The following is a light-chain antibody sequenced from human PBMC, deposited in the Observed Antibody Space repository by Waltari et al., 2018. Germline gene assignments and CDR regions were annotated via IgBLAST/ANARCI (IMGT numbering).Light chain of an antibody. V-gene: IGKV3-15*01. J-gene: IGKJ1*01. CDR1: QSVNSN. CDR3: QQYNNWWT. Sequence: EILMTQSPATVSVSPGEGATLSCRASQSVNSNLAWYQQKPGQAPRLLIYGASTRATGIPAMFRASGSGTEFTLTISSLQSEDFAVYYCQQYNNWWTFGQGTKVEIK. CDR2: GAS.